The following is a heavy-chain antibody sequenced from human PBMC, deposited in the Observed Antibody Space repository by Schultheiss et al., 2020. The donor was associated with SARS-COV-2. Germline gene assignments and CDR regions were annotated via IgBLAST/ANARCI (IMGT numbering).Heavy chain of an antibody. D-gene: IGHD5-12*01. J-gene: IGHJ6*03. Sequence: SETLSLTCTVSGGSISSSDYYWTWIRQHPGKGLEWIGYINYRGSTYYNPSLTSRISMSLDTSKNQFSVKLRSVTAADTAVYFCARIQYNVDKNYYMDVWGKGTTVTVSS. CDR3: ARIQYNVDKNYYMDV. V-gene: IGHV4-31*03. CDR1: GGSISSSDYY. CDR2: INYRGST.